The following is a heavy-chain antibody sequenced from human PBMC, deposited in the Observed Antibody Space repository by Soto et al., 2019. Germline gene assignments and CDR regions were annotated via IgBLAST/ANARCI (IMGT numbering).Heavy chain of an antibody. CDR2: IYTSGST. CDR3: ARESTVAGTDNWFDS. D-gene: IGHD6-13*01. V-gene: IGHV4-4*07. J-gene: IGHJ5*01. Sequence: SETLSLTCTVSGAFISGYYWSWIRQPAGKGRKWIGRIYTSGSTKYSPSLKSRATMSVDTSKEQFSLKLNSVTAVDTAVYYCARESTVAGTDNWFDSWGQGTLVTVSS. CDR1: GAFISGYY.